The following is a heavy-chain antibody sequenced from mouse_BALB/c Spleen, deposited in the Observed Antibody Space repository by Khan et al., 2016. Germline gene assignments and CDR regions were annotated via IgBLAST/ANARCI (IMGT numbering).Heavy chain of an antibody. CDR2: INPYNDGT. J-gene: IGHJ3*01. D-gene: IGHD2-14*01. V-gene: IGHV1S136*01. Sequence: VQLQQSGPDLVKPGASVKMSCKASGYTFTSYVMHWVKQKPGQGLEWIGYINPYNDGTKYNEKFKGKATLTSDKSSSTAYMEVSSLTSEDSAFYDCARLDRYQPWFAYWGQGTLVTVSA. CDR3: ARLDRYQPWFAY. CDR1: GYTFTSYV.